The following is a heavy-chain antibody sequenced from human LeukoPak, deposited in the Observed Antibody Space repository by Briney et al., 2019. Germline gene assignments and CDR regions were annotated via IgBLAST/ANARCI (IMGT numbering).Heavy chain of an antibody. V-gene: IGHV3-30*02. CDR2: LQYDGSIE. J-gene: IGHJ4*02. D-gene: IGHD3-10*01. CDR3: AKDQGVVGSYVH. CDR1: GGSFITFG. Sequence: GGSLRLSCAASGGSFITFGMNWVRQSPGKGLEWLSFLQYDGSIEYYAESVKGRFTISRDNSRNTLFLQMNSLRVEDTALYYCAKDQGVVGSYVHWGQGTLVTVSS.